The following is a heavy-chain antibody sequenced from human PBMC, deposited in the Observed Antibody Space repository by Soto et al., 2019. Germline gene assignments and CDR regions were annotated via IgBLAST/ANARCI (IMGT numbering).Heavy chain of an antibody. Sequence: PGESLKISCRGSGYDFNTNWFGWVRQLPGRGLEWVGIMYPGDSDTRYNPSLQGHVTLSVDVTVSTAFLQWRSLETSDTGMYFCARLPRVIDFWGQGTLVTVSS. D-gene: IGHD3-16*02. CDR3: ARLPRVIDF. J-gene: IGHJ4*02. V-gene: IGHV5-51*01. CDR2: MYPGDSDT. CDR1: GYDFNTNW.